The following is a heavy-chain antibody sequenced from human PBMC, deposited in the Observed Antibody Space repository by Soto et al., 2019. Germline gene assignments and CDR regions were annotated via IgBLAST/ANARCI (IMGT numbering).Heavy chain of an antibody. V-gene: IGHV2-70*11. J-gene: IGHJ6*02. CDR1: GFSLSTSGMC. D-gene: IGHD6-19*01. CDR3: ARIEAEAGTEYYHNGMDV. CDR2: IDWDDDK. Sequence: SGPTLVNPTQTLTLTCTFSGFSLSTSGMCVGWIRQPPGKALEWLARIDWDDDKYYSTSLKTRLTISKDTSKNQVVLTMTNMDPVDTATYYCARIEAEAGTEYYHNGMDVWGQGTTVTVSS.